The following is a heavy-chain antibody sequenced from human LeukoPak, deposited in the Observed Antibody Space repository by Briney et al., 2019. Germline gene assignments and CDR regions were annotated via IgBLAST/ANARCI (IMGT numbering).Heavy chain of an antibody. V-gene: IGHV4-59*01. Sequence: SETLSLTCTVSGDSIRSYYWSWIRQPPGKGLEWIGYIYYSGSTNYNPSLKSRVTISVDTSKNQFSLKLSSVTAADTAVYYCARLAVAADYYYHYLDVWGKGTTVTVSS. CDR1: GDSIRSYY. D-gene: IGHD6-19*01. CDR3: ARLAVAADYYYHYLDV. CDR2: IYYSGST. J-gene: IGHJ6*03.